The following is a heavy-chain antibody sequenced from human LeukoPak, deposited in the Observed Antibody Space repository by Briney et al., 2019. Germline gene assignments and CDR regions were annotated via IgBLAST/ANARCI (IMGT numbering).Heavy chain of an antibody. Sequence: GGSLRLSCAASGFSFSGSSMNWVRQASGKGLEWVSSISSSSSYIYYADSVKGRFTISRDNAKNSLYLQMNSLRAEDTAVYYCARGLYSGYDSRNLDYYYYYYGMDVWGQGTTVTVSS. J-gene: IGHJ6*02. CDR3: ARGLYSGYDSRNLDYYYYYYGMDV. CDR1: GFSFSGSS. D-gene: IGHD5-12*01. CDR2: ISSSSSYI. V-gene: IGHV3-21*01.